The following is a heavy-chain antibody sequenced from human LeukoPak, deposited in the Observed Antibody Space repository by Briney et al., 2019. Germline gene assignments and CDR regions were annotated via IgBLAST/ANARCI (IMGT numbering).Heavy chain of an antibody. J-gene: IGHJ4*02. D-gene: IGHD3-22*01. Sequence: PSETLSLTCAVYGGSFSDYYWSWIRQSPGKGLEWIGEINHSGRTNYNPSLKSRVTISVDTSKNQFSLKLSSVTAADTAVYYCARGSSSGYYPIDYWGQGILVTVSS. CDR2: INHSGRT. V-gene: IGHV4-34*01. CDR3: ARGSSSGYYPIDY. CDR1: GGSFSDYY.